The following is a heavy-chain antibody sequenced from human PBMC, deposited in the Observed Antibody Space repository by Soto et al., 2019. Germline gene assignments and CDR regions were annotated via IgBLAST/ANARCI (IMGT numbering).Heavy chain of an antibody. CDR3: ARDLDGVRNWFDP. Sequence: QVQLQESGPGLVKPSETLSLTCTVSGGSVSSGSYYWSWIRQPPGKGLEWIGYIYHSGSTNYNSSLKSRVTISVDTSKNQFSLMLNSVTAADTAVYYCARDLDGVRNWFDPWGQGTLVTVSS. J-gene: IGHJ5*02. CDR1: GGSVSSGSYY. D-gene: IGHD1-1*01. V-gene: IGHV4-61*01. CDR2: IYHSGST.